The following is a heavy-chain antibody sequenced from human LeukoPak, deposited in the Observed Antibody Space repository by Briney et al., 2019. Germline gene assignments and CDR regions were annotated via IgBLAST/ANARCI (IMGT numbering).Heavy chain of an antibody. Sequence: PSETLSLTCTVSGGSISSYYWSWIRQPPGKGLEWIGYIYYSGSTNYNPSLKSRVTISVDTSKNQFSLKLSSVTAADPAVYYCARGPMGDAFDIWGQGTMVTVSS. D-gene: IGHD5-24*01. CDR2: IYYSGST. J-gene: IGHJ3*02. V-gene: IGHV4-59*01. CDR3: ARGPMGDAFDI. CDR1: GGSISSYY.